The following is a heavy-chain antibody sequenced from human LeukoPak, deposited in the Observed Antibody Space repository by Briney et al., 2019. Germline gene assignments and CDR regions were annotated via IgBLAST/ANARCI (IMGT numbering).Heavy chain of an antibody. CDR3: ARDPSSFGGRFDP. V-gene: IGHV4-38-2*02. CDR2: IYHSGST. Sequence: TPSETLSLTCTVSGYSISSGYYWGWIRQPPGKGLEWIGSIYHSGSTYYNPSLKSRVTISVDTSKNQFSLKLSSVTAADTAVYYCARDPSSFGGRFDPWGQGTLVAVSS. CDR1: GYSISSGYY. J-gene: IGHJ5*02. D-gene: IGHD3-10*01.